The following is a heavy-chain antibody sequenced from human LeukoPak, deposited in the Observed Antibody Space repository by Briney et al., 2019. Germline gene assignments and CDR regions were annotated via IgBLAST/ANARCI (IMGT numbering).Heavy chain of an antibody. CDR1: GYTFTSNY. J-gene: IGHJ4*02. V-gene: IGHV1-46*01. D-gene: IGHD3-10*01. Sequence: ASVKVSCKAFGYTFTSNYMHWVRQAPGQGPEWMGVISPSGGSTTYAQKFQGRVTLTRGMSTSTDYLELRSLRSDDTAVYYCARSGVRGVNQFDYWGQGTLVTVSS. CDR3: ARSGVRGVNQFDY. CDR2: ISPSGGST.